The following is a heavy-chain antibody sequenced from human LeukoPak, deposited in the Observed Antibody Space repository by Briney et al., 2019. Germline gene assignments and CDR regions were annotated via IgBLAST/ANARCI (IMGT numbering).Heavy chain of an antibody. V-gene: IGHV3-48*04. Sequence: PGGSLRLSCAASGFTFSSYSMNWVRQAPGKGLEWVSYISGSSATIYYVDSVKGRFTISRDNAKNCLYLQMNSLRAEDTAVYYCAREPAAAGKNWFDPWGQGTLVTVSS. CDR2: ISGSSATI. D-gene: IGHD6-25*01. CDR3: AREPAAAGKNWFDP. J-gene: IGHJ5*02. CDR1: GFTFSSYS.